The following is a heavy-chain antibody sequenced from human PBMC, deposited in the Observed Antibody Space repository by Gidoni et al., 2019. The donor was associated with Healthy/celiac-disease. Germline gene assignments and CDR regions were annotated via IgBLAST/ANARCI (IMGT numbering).Heavy chain of an antibody. CDR1: GGSISSGGYY. D-gene: IGHD2-8*01. J-gene: IGHJ5*02. Sequence: SGGSISSGGYYWSWIRQHPGKGLEWIGYIYYSGSTYYNPSLKSRVTISVDTSKNQFSLKLSSVTAADTAVYYCARVMVRQWCMAHPWGQGTLVTVSS. CDR2: IYYSGST. V-gene: IGHV4-31*02. CDR3: ARVMVRQWCMAHP.